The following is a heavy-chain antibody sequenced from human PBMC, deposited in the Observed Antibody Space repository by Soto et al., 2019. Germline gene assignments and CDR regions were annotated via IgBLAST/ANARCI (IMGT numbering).Heavy chain of an antibody. CDR1: GDSVSSNSAV. CDR2: TYYRSQRHY. V-gene: IGHV6-1*01. CDR3: VRLVGNSWLDH. J-gene: IGHJ4*02. Sequence: QVQLQQSGPGLVKPSQTLSLTCAISGDSVSSNSAVWNWIRQSPSRGLEWLGRTYYRSQRHYEYAVFVQSRISIDPDTSKNQFSLQLNSVTPEDTAVYYCVRLVGNSWLDHWGQGTLVTVSS. D-gene: IGHD3-9*01.